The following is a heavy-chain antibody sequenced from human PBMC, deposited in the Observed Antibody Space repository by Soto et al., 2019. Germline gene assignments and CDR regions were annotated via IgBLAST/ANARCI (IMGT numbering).Heavy chain of an antibody. V-gene: IGHV3-30*03. CDR1: GFNLGIFG. CDR2: ISGDGINT. D-gene: IGHD1-26*01. CDR3: ARGNLSFDFDS. Sequence: QIQLVESGGDVVQPGKSLRLSCAASGFNLGIFGMHWVRQAPGKGLEWVAFISGDGINTQYADSVRGRFTLSRDYSRKTMYLQMDSLRDEDTALYYCARGNLSFDFDSWGLGTLVTVSS. J-gene: IGHJ4*02.